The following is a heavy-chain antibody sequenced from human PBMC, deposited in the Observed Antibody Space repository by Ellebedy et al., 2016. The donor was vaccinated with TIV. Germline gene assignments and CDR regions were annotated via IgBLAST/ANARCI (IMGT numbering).Heavy chain of an antibody. V-gene: IGHV4-39*01. J-gene: IGHJ5*01. D-gene: IGHD3-16*01. CDR3: ARQRDLAYDS. CDR2: IYYRGTT. Sequence: SETLSLTXTVSGGSISRTTYYWGWIRQPPGKGLAWIGSIYYRGTTYYNPSLKSRLIISVDTSKNQFSLNLTSVTAADTAVYYCARQRDLAYDSWGQGILVTVSS. CDR1: GGSISRTTYY.